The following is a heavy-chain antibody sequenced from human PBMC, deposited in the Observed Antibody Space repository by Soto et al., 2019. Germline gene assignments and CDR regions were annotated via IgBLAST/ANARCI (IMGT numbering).Heavy chain of an antibody. D-gene: IGHD6-6*01. Sequence: GSLRLSCAASGFTFNNYAMTWVRQAPGKGLEWVSAISGGGDTTSYADSVKGRFTVSRDGSKNTLYLQMNSLRAEDTAVYYCARDRLIAARPSDWFDPWGQGTLVTVSS. CDR2: ISGGGDTT. CDR1: GFTFNNYA. V-gene: IGHV3-23*01. CDR3: ARDRLIAARPSDWFDP. J-gene: IGHJ5*02.